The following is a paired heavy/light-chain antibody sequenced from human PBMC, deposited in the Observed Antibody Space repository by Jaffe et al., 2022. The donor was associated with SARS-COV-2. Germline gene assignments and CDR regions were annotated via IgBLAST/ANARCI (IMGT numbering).Light chain of an antibody. Sequence: DIQMTQSPSTLSASVGERVTITCRASQSIGRWLAWYQQRPGKAPKLLIYKASNLEDGVPSRFSGSGSGTEFTLTISSLQPDDFATYYCQQYDSYPYTFGQGTKLEIK. CDR1: QSIGRW. V-gene: IGKV1-5*03. J-gene: IGKJ2*01. CDR3: QQYDSYPYT. CDR2: KAS.
Heavy chain of an antibody. Sequence: QVQLQQWGAGLLKPTETLSLTCAVYGGSFSDYYWTWIRQSPGKGLEWVGEISPSGSTTYNPSLKSRVTISMDASKNQFSLRLKSLTAADSAVFYCTRGRSRYGLGTFYNYYYFDVWGRGTQVTVSS. D-gene: IGHD3-10*01. V-gene: IGHV4-34*01. CDR2: ISPSGST. CDR3: TRGRSRYGLGTFYNYYYFDV. CDR1: GGSFSDYY. J-gene: IGHJ2*01.